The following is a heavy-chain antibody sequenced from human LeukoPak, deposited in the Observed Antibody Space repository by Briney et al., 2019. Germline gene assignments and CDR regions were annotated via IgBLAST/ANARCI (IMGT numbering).Heavy chain of an antibody. CDR3: ARRVVNNRNWYFNL. J-gene: IGHJ2*01. V-gene: IGHV5-51*01. D-gene: IGHD4-23*01. CDR1: GYSFTSYW. Sequence: GESLKISCRVFGYSFTSYWIGWVRQMPGKGLEWMGIIYPGDSNTRYSPSFQGQVTISADKSINTAYVQWSSLKASDTAMYYCARRVVNNRNWYFNLWGRGTLVTVSS. CDR2: IYPGDSNT.